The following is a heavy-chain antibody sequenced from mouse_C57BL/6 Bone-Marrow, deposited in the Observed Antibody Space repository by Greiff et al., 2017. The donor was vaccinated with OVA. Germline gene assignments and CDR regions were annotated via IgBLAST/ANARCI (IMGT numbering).Heavy chain of an antibody. CDR3: AKPGDYDGDWFAY. CDR1: GYTFTTYP. V-gene: IGHV1-47*01. CDR2: FHPYNDDT. J-gene: IGHJ3*01. Sequence: QVQLKESGAELVKPGASVKMSCKASGYTFTTYPIEWMKQNHGKSLEWIGNFHPYNDDTKSNEKFKGKATLTVEQSSSTVYLELSRLTADDSAVYYCAKPGDYDGDWFAYWGQGTLVTVSA. D-gene: IGHD2-4*01.